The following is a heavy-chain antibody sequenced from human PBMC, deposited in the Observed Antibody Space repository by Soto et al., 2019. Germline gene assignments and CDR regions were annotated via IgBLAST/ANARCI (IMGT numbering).Heavy chain of an antibody. D-gene: IGHD6-6*01. Sequence: SVKVSCKASGGTFSSYAISWVRQAPGQGLEWMGGIIPIFGTANYAQKFQGRVTITADESTSTAYMELSSLRSEDTAVYYCARDLSEQLVRGAFDIWGQGTMVTVSS. CDR2: IIPIFGTA. CDR3: ARDLSEQLVRGAFDI. V-gene: IGHV1-69*13. J-gene: IGHJ3*02. CDR1: GGTFSSYA.